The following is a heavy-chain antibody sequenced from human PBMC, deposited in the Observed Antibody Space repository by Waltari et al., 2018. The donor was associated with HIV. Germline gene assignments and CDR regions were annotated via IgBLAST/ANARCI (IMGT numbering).Heavy chain of an antibody. CDR1: GFTFRTYG. CDR3: AKGVVDYDSGSYYFPFDYYYGMDV. CDR2: IWYDGSNK. V-gene: IGHV3-30*18. Sequence: QVQLVESGGGVVQPGRSLRLSCAASGFTFRTYGMHWVRQAPGKGLEWVAVIWYDGSNKYYADSVKGRFTISRDNSKNTLFLQMSSLKPEDTAIYYCAKGVVDYDSGSYYFPFDYYYGMDVWGQGP. J-gene: IGHJ6*02. D-gene: IGHD3-10*01.